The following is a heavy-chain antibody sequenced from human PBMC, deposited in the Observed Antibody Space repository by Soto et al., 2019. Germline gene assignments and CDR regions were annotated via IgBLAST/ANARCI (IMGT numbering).Heavy chain of an antibody. CDR2: MNPNSGNT. J-gene: IGHJ4*02. CDR1: GYTFTNYD. V-gene: IGHV1-8*01. CDR3: TRDTPPWGISIDY. D-gene: IGHD7-27*01. Sequence: QVQLVQSGAEVKKPGASVKVSCKASGYTFTNYDINWVRQATGQGLEWMGWMNPNSGNTGYAQKFQGRVTMTRNTXISTAYMELSSLRSEDTAVYYCTRDTPPWGISIDYWGQGTLVTVSS.